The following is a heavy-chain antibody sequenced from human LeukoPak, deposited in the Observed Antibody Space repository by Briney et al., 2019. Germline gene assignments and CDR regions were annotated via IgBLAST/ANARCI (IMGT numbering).Heavy chain of an antibody. CDR1: GFTFSDHD. J-gene: IGHJ4*02. D-gene: IGHD1-26*01. Sequence: GALRLSCAASGFTFSDHDMDWGRQAPGKGLEWVGRIRKKANSYTTEYAASVKGRFTISRDDSQNSLYLQMNSLTAEDTAVYNCARLVGASNWGQGTLVIVSS. CDR3: ARLVGASN. V-gene: IGHV3-72*01. CDR2: IRKKANSYTT.